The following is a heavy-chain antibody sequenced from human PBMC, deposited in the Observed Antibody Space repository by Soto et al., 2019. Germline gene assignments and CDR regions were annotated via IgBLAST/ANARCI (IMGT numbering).Heavy chain of an antibody. CDR1: GFTFSDYY. V-gene: IGHV3-11*01. D-gene: IGHD3-22*01. J-gene: IGHJ4*02. CDR2: ISSSGSTI. CDR3: ATSHLYYDSSGYPDY. Sequence: QVQLVESGGGLVQPGGSLRLSCAASGFTFSDYYMSWIRQAPGKGLEWVSYISSSGSTIYYADSVKGRFTISRDNAXXSLYLQMNSLRAEDTAVYYCATSHLYYDSSGYPDYWGQGTLVTVSS.